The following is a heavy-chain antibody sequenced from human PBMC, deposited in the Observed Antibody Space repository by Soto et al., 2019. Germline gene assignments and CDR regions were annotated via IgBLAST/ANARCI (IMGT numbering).Heavy chain of an antibody. V-gene: IGHV3-30*18. J-gene: IGHJ6*02. CDR1: VFTFSSYG. CDR2: ISYDGSNK. CDR3: AKDEDDYAIYYYYGMDV. D-gene: IGHD4-17*01. Sequence: PGWSLRLSCASSVFTFSSYGMHWVRQSPGKGLEWVAVISYDGSNKYYADSVKGRFTISRDNSKNTLYLQMNSLRAEDTAVYYCAKDEDDYAIYYYYGMDVWGQGTTVTVSS.